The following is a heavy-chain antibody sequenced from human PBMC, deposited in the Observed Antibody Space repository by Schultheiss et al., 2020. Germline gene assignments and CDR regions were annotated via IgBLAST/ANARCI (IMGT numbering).Heavy chain of an antibody. CDR2: INTNTGNP. D-gene: IGHD1-26*01. Sequence: ASVKVSCKASGYTFTSYAMNWVRQAPGQGLEWMGWINTNTGNPTYAQGFTGRFVFSLDTSVSTAYLQICSLKAEDTAVYYCARWGPGSGSYPYYYYYGMDVWGQGTTVTVYS. CDR3: ARWGPGSGSYPYYYYYGMDV. J-gene: IGHJ6*02. CDR1: GYTFTSYA. V-gene: IGHV7-4-1*01.